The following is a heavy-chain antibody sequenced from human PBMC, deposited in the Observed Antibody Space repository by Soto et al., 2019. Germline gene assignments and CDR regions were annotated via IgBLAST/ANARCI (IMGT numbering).Heavy chain of an antibody. CDR2: IDPSDSYT. J-gene: IGHJ6*02. Sequence: RGESLKISCKGSGYSFTSYWISWVRQMPGKGLEWMGRIDPSDSYTNYSPSFQGHVTISADKSISTAYLQWSSLKASDTAMYYCGGSSDYYYYYGMDVWGQGTTVTVSS. V-gene: IGHV5-10-1*01. D-gene: IGHD3-16*01. CDR3: GGSSDYYYYYGMDV. CDR1: GYSFTSYW.